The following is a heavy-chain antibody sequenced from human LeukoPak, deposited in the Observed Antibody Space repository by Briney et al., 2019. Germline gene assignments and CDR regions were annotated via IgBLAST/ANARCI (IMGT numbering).Heavy chain of an antibody. J-gene: IGHJ4*02. Sequence: PGGSLRLSCAASGFTFSSYAMHWVRQAPGKGLEWVAVISYDGSNKYYADSVKGRFTISRDNSKNTLYLQMNSLRAEDTAVYYCARDFPPHSSSWMGGIFDYWGQGTLVTVSS. V-gene: IGHV3-30*04. D-gene: IGHD6-13*01. CDR3: ARDFPPHSSSWMGGIFDY. CDR1: GFTFSSYA. CDR2: ISYDGSNK.